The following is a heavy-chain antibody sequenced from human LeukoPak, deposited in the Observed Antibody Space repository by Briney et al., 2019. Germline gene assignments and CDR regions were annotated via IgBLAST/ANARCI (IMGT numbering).Heavy chain of an antibody. Sequence: PGGSLRLSCAASGFTFSYYWMYWVRQAPGKGLVWVSRINSDGSGTTYADSVKGRYTISRDNAKNTLFLQMNSLRAEDTAVYYCARSSRYCSGGSCPDAYDIWGQGTMVTVSS. J-gene: IGHJ3*02. D-gene: IGHD2-15*01. CDR2: INSDGSGT. CDR3: ARSSRYCSGGSCPDAYDI. CDR1: GFTFSYYW. V-gene: IGHV3-74*01.